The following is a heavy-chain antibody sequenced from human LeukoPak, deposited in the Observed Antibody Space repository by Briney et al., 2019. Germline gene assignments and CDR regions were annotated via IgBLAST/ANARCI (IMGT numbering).Heavy chain of an antibody. CDR2: IHHTGNT. Sequence: PSETLSLTCTVSGASITSYYWAWIRQFPGRGLEWIGYIHHTGNTMCNPSLQSRIMTSVDTSKNQLSLRLTSVAAADTAVYYCARKYDSSGLANAFDIWGQGTSVTVSS. D-gene: IGHD3-22*01. V-gene: IGHV4-59*08. J-gene: IGHJ3*02. CDR3: ARKYDSSGLANAFDI. CDR1: GASITSYY.